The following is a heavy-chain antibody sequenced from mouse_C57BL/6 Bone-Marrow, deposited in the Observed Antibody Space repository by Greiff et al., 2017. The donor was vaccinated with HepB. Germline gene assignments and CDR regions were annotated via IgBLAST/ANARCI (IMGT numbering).Heavy chain of an antibody. CDR1: GYTFTDYE. CDR2: IDPETGGT. V-gene: IGHV1-15*01. Sequence: VQLQQSRAELVRPGASVTLSCKASGYTFTDYEMHWVKQTPVHGLEWIGAIDPETGGTAYNQKFKGKAILTADKSSSTAYMELRSLTSEDSAVYYCTRAYYYGSSYAMDYWGQGTSVTVSS. CDR3: TRAYYYGSSYAMDY. D-gene: IGHD1-1*01. J-gene: IGHJ4*01.